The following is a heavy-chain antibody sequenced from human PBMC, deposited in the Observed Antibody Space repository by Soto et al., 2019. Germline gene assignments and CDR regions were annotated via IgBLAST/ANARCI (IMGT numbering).Heavy chain of an antibody. Sequence: GASVKVSCKASGYTFTSYDINWVRQATGQGLEWMGWMNPNSGNTGYAQKFQGRVTMTRNTSISTAYMELSSLRSEDTAVYFCARPIYDILTGYYYYYGMDVWGQGTTVTV. CDR3: ARPIYDILTGYYYYYGMDV. V-gene: IGHV1-8*01. D-gene: IGHD3-9*01. CDR2: MNPNSGNT. CDR1: GYTFTSYD. J-gene: IGHJ6*02.